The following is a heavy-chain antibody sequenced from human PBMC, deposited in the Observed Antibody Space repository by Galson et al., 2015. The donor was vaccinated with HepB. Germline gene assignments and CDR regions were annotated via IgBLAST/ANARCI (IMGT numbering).Heavy chain of an antibody. CDR1: GYTFTNYA. V-gene: IGHV1-3*01. CDR3: ARALAESLRFLEWCPTFDY. D-gene: IGHD3-3*01. J-gene: IGHJ4*02. Sequence: SVKVSCKASGYTFTNYAMHWVREAPGQRLEWMGWINVGKGNTKYSQKFQGRVTITRDTSASTAYMELSSLRSEDTAVYYCARALAESLRFLEWCPTFDYWGQGTLVTVSS. CDR2: INVGKGNT.